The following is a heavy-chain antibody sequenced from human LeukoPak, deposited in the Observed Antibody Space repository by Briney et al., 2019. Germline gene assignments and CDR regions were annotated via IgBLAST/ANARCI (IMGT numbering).Heavy chain of an antibody. D-gene: IGHD6-13*01. V-gene: IGHV3-30*02. CDR3: AKTGSSSWGYFDY. CDR1: GFTFSSYG. CDR2: IRYDGSNK. J-gene: IGHJ4*02. Sequence: GGSLRLSCAASGFTFSSYGMHWVRQVPGKGLEWVSFIRYDGSNKYYADSVKGRFTISRDNSKNTLYLQMNSLRAEDTAVYYCAKTGSSSWGYFDYWGQGTLVTVSS.